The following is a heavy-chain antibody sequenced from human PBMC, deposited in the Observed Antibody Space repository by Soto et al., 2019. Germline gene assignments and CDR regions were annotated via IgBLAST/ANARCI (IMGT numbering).Heavy chain of an antibody. D-gene: IGHD2-15*01. V-gene: IGHV4-34*01. J-gene: IGHJ6*02. CDR2: INHSGST. Sequence: SETLSLTCAVYGGSFSGYYWSWIRQPPGKGLEWIGEINHSGSTNYNPSLKSRVTISVDTSKNQFSLKLSSVTAADTAVYYCARDQSQGYCSGGSCSYYYYYGMDVWGQGATVTVSS. CDR1: GGSFSGYY. CDR3: ARDQSQGYCSGGSCSYYYYYGMDV.